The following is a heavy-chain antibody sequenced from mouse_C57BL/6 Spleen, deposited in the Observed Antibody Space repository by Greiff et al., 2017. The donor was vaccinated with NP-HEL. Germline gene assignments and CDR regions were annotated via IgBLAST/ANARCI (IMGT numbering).Heavy chain of an antibody. V-gene: IGHV1-64*01. CDR1: GYTFTSYW. D-gene: IGHD2-4*01. CDR2: IHPNSGST. CDR3: ARAEYDYDGAWFAY. Sequence: QVQLQQPGAELVKPGASVKLSCKASGYTFTSYWMHWVKQRPGQGLEWIGMIHPNSGSTNYNEKFKSKATLTVDKSSSTAYMQLSSLTSEDSAVYYGARAEYDYDGAWFAYWGQGTLVTVSA. J-gene: IGHJ3*01.